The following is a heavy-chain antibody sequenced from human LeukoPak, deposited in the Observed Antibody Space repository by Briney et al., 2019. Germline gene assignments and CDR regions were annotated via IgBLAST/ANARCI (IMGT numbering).Heavy chain of an antibody. CDR3: AGPTCLRGGYCSTNP. V-gene: IGHV3-53*01. J-gene: IGHJ5*02. CDR2: IYSDGRT. Sequence: GGSLRLSCAGSGFTVSSNYMTWVRQAPGKGLEWVSVIYSDGRTYYGDSVKGRFTISRDNSKNMVYLQMNSLRAEDTAVYYCAGPTCLRGGYCSTNPWGQGTLVTVSS. CDR1: GFTVSSNY. D-gene: IGHD2-2*01.